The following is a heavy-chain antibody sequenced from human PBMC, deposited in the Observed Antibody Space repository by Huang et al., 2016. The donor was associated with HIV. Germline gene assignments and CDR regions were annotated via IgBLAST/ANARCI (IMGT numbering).Heavy chain of an antibody. CDR1: GGTITNHY. Sequence: QVQLQESGPGLVKPSETLSLTCIVSGGTITNHYWSWIRQAPGTGLNWMGSIYYSGSTNYNPSLKSRVTMVGDRSKNQFSLKMSSVTAADTAVYYCARLGYCGGDCYSGPFDHWGQGIQVTVSS. CDR3: ARLGYCGGDCYSGPFDH. J-gene: IGHJ4*02. D-gene: IGHD2-21*02. CDR2: IYYSGST. V-gene: IGHV4-59*11.